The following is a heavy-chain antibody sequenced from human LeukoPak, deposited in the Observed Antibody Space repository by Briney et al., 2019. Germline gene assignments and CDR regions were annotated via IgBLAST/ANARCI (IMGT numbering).Heavy chain of an antibody. CDR1: GFTFSSYS. J-gene: IGHJ3*02. D-gene: IGHD3-16*02. CDR2: ISSSSSYI. CDR3: ASLFVTTFGGVIGRGAFDI. V-gene: IGHV3-21*01. Sequence: GGSLRLSCAASGFTFSSYSMNWVRQAPGKGLEWVSSISSSSSYIYYADSVKGRFTISRDNAKNSLYLQMNSLRAEDTAVYYCASLFVTTFGGVIGRGAFDIWGQGTMVTVSS.